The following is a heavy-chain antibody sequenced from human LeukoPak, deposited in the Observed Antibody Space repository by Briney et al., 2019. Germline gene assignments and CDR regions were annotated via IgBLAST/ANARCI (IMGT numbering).Heavy chain of an antibody. Sequence: PSETLSVTCTASGGSTSNYYWNWIRQPAGKGLEWIGRIYISGSTKYNPSLESRVTMSVDTSKNQLSLNLESVTAADTAVYYCAGELWTNRYQYYGMDVWGQGTTVTVSS. V-gene: IGHV4-4*07. CDR3: AGELWTNRYQYYGMDV. CDR2: IYISGST. D-gene: IGHD5-18*01. J-gene: IGHJ6*02. CDR1: GGSTSNYY.